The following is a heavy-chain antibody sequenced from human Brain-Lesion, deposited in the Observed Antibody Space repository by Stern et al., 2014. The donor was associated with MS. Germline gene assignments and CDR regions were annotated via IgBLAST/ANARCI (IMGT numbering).Heavy chain of an antibody. CDR1: GYPLTELS. D-gene: IGHD1-26*01. J-gene: IGHJ4*02. V-gene: IGHV1-24*01. Sequence: QVQLVESGAEVQKPGASVKVSCKVSGYPLTELSMHWVRQAPRTGLEWMGGFAPEDGETIYAKTFQGRVTMTEDTSTDTAYMELSSLRSEDTAVYYCATLAPGAGGNYYRHFDYWGQGTLVTVSS. CDR2: FAPEDGET. CDR3: ATLAPGAGGNYYRHFDY.